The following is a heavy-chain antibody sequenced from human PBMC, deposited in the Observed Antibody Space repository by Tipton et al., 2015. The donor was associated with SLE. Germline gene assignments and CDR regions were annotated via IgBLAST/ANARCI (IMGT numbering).Heavy chain of an antibody. CDR2: IYHSGST. V-gene: IGHV4-38-2*02. CDR1: GYSISSGYY. Sequence: TLSLTCAVSGYSISSGYYWGWIRQPPGKGLGWIGSIYHSGSTYYNPSLKSRVTISVDTSKNQFSLKLSSVTAADTAVYYCAREDEGYDTYYYYYGMDVWGQGP. J-gene: IGHJ6*02. D-gene: IGHD5-12*01. CDR3: AREDEGYDTYYYYYGMDV.